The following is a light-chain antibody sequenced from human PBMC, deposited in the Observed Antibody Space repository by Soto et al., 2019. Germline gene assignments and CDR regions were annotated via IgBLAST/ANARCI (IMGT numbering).Light chain of an antibody. CDR2: GAS. CDR1: QSISSN. CDR3: QQRSNWPPIT. Sequence: EIVMTQSPATLSLSPGERATLSCRVSQSISSNFLAWYQQKPVQAPRLLIYGASNRATGIPARFSDSGSGTDFTLTISSLEPEDFAVYYCQQRSNWPPITFGQGTRPE. V-gene: IGKV3-11*01. J-gene: IGKJ5*01.